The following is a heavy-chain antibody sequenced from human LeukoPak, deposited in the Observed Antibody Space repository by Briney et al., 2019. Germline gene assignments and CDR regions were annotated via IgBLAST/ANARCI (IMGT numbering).Heavy chain of an antibody. D-gene: IGHD3-22*01. CDR1: GFTFSSYG. CDR2: ISYDGSNK. V-gene: IGHV3-30*18. Sequence: PGRSLRLSCAASGFTFSSYGMHWVRQAPGKGLEWVAVISYDGSNKYYADSVKGRFTISRDNSKNTLYLQMNSLRAEDTAVYYCAKTRYYYDSSPLDYWGQGTLVTVSS. CDR3: AKTRYYYDSSPLDY. J-gene: IGHJ4*02.